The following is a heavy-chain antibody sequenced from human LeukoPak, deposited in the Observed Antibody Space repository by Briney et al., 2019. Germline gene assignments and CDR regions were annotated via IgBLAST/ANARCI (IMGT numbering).Heavy chain of an antibody. CDR1: GFTFRSYA. CDR3: VRGPDYNVAWVY. V-gene: IGHV3-23*01. J-gene: IGHJ4*02. CDR2: IIGRGDST. D-gene: IGHD3-10*01. Sequence: PGESLKISCGASGFTFRSYAMSWVRQAPGKGLEWVSSIIGRGDSTYYADSVKGRFSISRDNAKNPLYLQMNSLRAEDTAVYYCVRGPDYNVAWVYWGQGTLVTVSS.